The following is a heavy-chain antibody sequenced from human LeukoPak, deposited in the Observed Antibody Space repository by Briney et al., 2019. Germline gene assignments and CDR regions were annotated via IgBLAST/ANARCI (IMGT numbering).Heavy chain of an antibody. V-gene: IGHV4-59*08. CDR3: GKLDDSRRSFEG. CDR1: AGSIRSYH. D-gene: IGHD3-22*01. CDR2: IYYTGSS. J-gene: IGHJ4*02. Sequence: SETLSLTCTVSAGSIRSYHWNWIRQSPGRGLEWIGYIYYTGSSNYSPSLKSRVTMSVDTSKSQFSLRLSSVTASDTAVYYCGKLDDSRRSFEGWGQGNLVNVFS.